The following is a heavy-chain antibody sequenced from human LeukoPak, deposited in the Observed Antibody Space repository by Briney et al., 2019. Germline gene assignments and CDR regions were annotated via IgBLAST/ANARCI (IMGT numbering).Heavy chain of an antibody. J-gene: IGHJ4*02. Sequence: PGGSLRLSCEASGFTFRSYWMNWVRQAPGKGLEWVSSISGSSSYIDYADSLKGRFTISRHNSKNTVYLQMNSLRAEDTAVYYCARDLRGGNFDYWGQGTLVTVSS. CDR3: ARDLRGGNFDY. V-gene: IGHV3-21*04. CDR2: ISGSSSYI. CDR1: GFTFRSYW. D-gene: IGHD2-15*01.